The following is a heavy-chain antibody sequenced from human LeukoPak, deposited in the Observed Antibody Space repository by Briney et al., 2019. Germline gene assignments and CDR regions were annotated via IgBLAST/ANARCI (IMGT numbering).Heavy chain of an antibody. CDR2: IYYSGST. CDR3: ARHKSIAAAGVDY. V-gene: IGHV4-39*01. J-gene: IGHJ4*02. Sequence: SETLSLTCTVSGGSISSSSYYWGWIRQPPGKGLEWIGSIYYSGSTYYNPSLKSRVTISVDTSKNQFSLKLSSVTAADTAVYYCARHKSIAAAGVDYWGQGTLVTVSS. D-gene: IGHD6-13*01. CDR1: GGSISSSSYY.